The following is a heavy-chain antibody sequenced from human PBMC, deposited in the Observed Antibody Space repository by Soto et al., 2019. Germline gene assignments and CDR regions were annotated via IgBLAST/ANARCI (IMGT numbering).Heavy chain of an antibody. Sequence: PSETLSLTCSVSGDSITTNGYYWGWIRQPPGKGLQWIGNVYWTGSTFSHPSLTSRVFISVDTSKNEFSLRLTSVTAADTAVYYCARSHYTCCLHSDYWGPVTLVTVSS. CDR1: GDSITTNGYY. CDR2: VYWTGST. D-gene: IGHD3-10*01. V-gene: IGHV4-39*01. CDR3: ARSHYTCCLHSDY. J-gene: IGHJ4*02.